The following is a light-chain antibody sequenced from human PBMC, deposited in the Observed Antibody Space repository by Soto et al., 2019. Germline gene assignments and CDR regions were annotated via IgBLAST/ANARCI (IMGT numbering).Light chain of an antibody. CDR3: SSYAGRNIVV. Sequence: QSVLTQPPSASGSPGQSVTISCTGTSSDVGAYNYVSWYQQHPGKAPKLMIYEVSKRPSGVPDRFSGSKSGNTASLTVSGLQAEDEADYYCSSYAGRNIVVFGGGNKVTVL. V-gene: IGLV2-8*01. CDR1: SSDVGAYNY. CDR2: EVS. J-gene: IGLJ2*01.